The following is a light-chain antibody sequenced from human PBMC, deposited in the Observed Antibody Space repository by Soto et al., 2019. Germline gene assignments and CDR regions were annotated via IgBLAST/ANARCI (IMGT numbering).Light chain of an antibody. V-gene: IGLV2-23*02. CDR3: SSYTSSNTLI. J-gene: IGLJ2*01. Sequence: QSALTQPASVSGSPGQSIIISCTGTSSDVGSYNLVSWYQQRPGKAPKLMIYEVSKRPSGVSTRFSGSKSGNTASLTISGLQAVDEADYFCSSYTSSNTLIFGGGTKLTVL. CDR2: EVS. CDR1: SSDVGSYNL.